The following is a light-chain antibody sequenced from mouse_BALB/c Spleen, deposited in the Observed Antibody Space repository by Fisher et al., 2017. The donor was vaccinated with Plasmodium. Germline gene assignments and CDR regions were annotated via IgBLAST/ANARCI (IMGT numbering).Light chain of an antibody. CDR2: YAS. Sequence: DIVLTQTPATLSVTPGDSVSLSCRASQFISNNLHWYQQKSLESPRLLIKYASQPISGIPSRFNGSGSVTDFTLNINSVETEDFGMYFCQQSNSWPLTFGAGTKLELK. V-gene: IGKV5-43*01. J-gene: IGKJ5*01. CDR3: QQSNSWPLT. CDR1: QFISNN.